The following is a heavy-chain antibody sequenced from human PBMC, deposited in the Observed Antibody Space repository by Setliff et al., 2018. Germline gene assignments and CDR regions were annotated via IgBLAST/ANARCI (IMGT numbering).Heavy chain of an antibody. D-gene: IGHD6-6*01. Sequence: LRLSCVASGFTFSAYGMSWVRQAPGRGLEWVSSVYNGNDETKYADSVKGRFTISRDRSKNTVYLQMNRLRAEDTAVYYCAKRGHYSSSDGLSFDFWGQGTQVTVSS. V-gene: IGHV3-23*01. J-gene: IGHJ4*02. CDR3: AKRGHYSSSDGLSFDF. CDR1: GFTFSAYG. CDR2: VYNGNDET.